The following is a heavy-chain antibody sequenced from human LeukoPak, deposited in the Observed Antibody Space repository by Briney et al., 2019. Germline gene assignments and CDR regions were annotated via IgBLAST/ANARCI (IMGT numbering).Heavy chain of an antibody. Sequence: HPGGSLRLSCAASGFTFSSYWMSWVRQAPGKGREWVANIKQDGSEKYYVSPVKGRFPDSRDNTTISLYLQMNSLRAEDTAVYYCAREESGSGSDYWWFDPWGQGTLVTVSS. CDR1: GFTFSSYW. V-gene: IGHV3-7*01. CDR2: IKQDGSEK. CDR3: AREESGSGSDYWWFDP. D-gene: IGHD3-10*01. J-gene: IGHJ5*02.